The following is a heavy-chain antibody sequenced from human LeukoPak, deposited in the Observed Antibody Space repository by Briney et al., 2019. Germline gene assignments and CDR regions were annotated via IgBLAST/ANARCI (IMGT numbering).Heavy chain of an antibody. J-gene: IGHJ4*02. Sequence: SETLSLTCSVSGGSVGSNYWSWVRQPPGKGLEWIGYISYSGDTKYNPSLKSRLTMSVDTSKNQFSLKLNSATAADTAVYYCARRLSTRSYYLDDWGQGTLVTVSS. CDR1: GGSVGSNY. V-gene: IGHV4-59*08. CDR2: ISYSGDT. D-gene: IGHD2/OR15-2a*01. CDR3: ARRLSTRSYYLDD.